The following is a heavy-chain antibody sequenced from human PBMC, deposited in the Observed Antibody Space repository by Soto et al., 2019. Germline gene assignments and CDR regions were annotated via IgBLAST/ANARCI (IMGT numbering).Heavy chain of an antibody. J-gene: IGHJ4*02. D-gene: IGHD3-22*01. Sequence: GVSLRLSCSASGFTFSDYYMSWIRQAPGKGLEWISYIDSSGSIIYYADSVKGRFTISRDNAKNSLYLQMNSLRAEDTAVYYCARDLGYYDSSGYFDYWGQGTLVTVSS. CDR1: GFTFSDYY. V-gene: IGHV3-11*01. CDR2: IDSSGSII. CDR3: ARDLGYYDSSGYFDY.